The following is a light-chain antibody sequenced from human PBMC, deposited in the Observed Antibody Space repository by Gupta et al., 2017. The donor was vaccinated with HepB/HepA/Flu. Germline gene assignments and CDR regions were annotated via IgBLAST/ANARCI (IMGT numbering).Light chain of an antibody. CDR3: QQDDNTPYT. CDR2: WAS. V-gene: IGKV4-1*01. Sequence: DIVLTQYPDSLAVSLGERATINCKSSQTFLYSSNNRNYLAWYQQKPGQPPKLLIYWASTRESGVPDRFSGSGSGTDFTLTISSLQAEDVAVYYCQQDDNTPYTFGQGTKVEIK. J-gene: IGKJ2*01. CDR1: QTFLYSSNNRNY.